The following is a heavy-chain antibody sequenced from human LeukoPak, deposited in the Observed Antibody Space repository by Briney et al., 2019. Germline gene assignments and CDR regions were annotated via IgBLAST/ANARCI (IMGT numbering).Heavy chain of an antibody. D-gene: IGHD2-2*01. J-gene: IGHJ4*02. Sequence: SETLSLTCTVSGGFISSYYWSWIRQPPGKGLEWIGYIYYSGSTNYNPSLKSRVTISVDTSKNQFSLKLSSVTAADTAVYYCARVRYCSSTSCYPIDYWGQGTLVTVSS. CDR1: GGFISSYY. CDR3: ARVRYCSSTSCYPIDY. V-gene: IGHV4-59*01. CDR2: IYYSGST.